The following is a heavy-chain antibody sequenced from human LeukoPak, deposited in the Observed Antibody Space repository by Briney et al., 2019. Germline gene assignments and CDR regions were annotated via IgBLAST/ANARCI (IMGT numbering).Heavy chain of an antibody. J-gene: IGHJ4*02. CDR1: GSTFSSYS. V-gene: IGHV3-21*01. D-gene: IGHD5-18*01. Sequence: GGSLRLSCAASGSTFSSYSMNWVRQAPGKGLEWVSSISSSSSYIYYADSVKGRFTISRDNAKNSLYLQMNSLRAEDTAVYYCARGEYSYGHPYFDYWGQGTLVTVSS. CDR2: ISSSSSYI. CDR3: ARGEYSYGHPYFDY.